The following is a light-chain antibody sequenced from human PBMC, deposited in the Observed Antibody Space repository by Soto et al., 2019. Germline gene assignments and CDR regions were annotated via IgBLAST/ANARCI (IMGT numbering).Light chain of an antibody. J-gene: IGKJ1*01. CDR2: GAS. Sequence: EIVLTQSPGTLSLSPGKRATLSCRASQSVSNNYLAWYQQKPGQAPRLLIYGASNRATGIPDRFSGSGSGTDFTLTISRLEPEDVAVYYCQQYGSSGTFGQGTKVDIK. V-gene: IGKV3-20*01. CDR3: QQYGSSGT. CDR1: QSVSNNY.